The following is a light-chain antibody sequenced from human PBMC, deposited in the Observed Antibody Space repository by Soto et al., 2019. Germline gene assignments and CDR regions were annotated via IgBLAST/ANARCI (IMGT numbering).Light chain of an antibody. CDR3: SLKTSSVTWV. J-gene: IGLJ3*02. V-gene: IGLV2-14*01. CDR1: SSDVGGYNY. Sequence: QSVLTQPASVSGSPGQSITISCTGTSSDVGGYNYVSWYQQPPGTAPKLLIYQVSNRPSGVPDRFSGSQSGNTASLTISGLQAEDEADYYCSLKTSSVTWVFGGGTKLTVL. CDR2: QVS.